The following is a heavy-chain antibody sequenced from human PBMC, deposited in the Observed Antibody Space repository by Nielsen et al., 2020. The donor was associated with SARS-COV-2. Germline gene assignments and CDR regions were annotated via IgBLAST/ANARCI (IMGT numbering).Heavy chain of an antibody. J-gene: IGHJ4*02. D-gene: IGHD2-2*01. CDR2: ISSSSSTI. CDR3: ARDGLKVVVPAATYFDY. CDR1: GFTFSSYS. Sequence: GESLKISCAASGFTFSSYSMNWVRQAPGKGLEWVSYISSSSSTIYYADSVKGRFTISRDNAKNSLYLQMNSLRDEDTAVYYCARDGLKVVVPAATYFDYWGQGTLVTVSS. V-gene: IGHV3-48*02.